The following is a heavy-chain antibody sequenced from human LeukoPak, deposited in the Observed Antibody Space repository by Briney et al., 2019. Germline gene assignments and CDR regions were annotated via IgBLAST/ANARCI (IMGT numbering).Heavy chain of an antibody. Sequence: ASVKVSCKASGYTFTSYGVSWVRQAPGQGLEWMGIINPSGGSTSYAQKFQGRVTMTKDTSTSTVYMELSSLRSEDTAVYYCAKGGRAPDYWGQGTLVTVSS. D-gene: IGHD1-26*01. V-gene: IGHV1-46*01. CDR2: INPSGGST. J-gene: IGHJ4*02. CDR3: AKGGRAPDY. CDR1: GYTFTSYG.